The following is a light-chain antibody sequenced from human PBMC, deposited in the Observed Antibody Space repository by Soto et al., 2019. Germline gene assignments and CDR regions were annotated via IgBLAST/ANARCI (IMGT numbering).Light chain of an antibody. Sequence: QLVLTQPASVSGSPGQSITISCTGTSSDVGAYDYVSWYQQHPGKAPKFMIYEVTNRPSGVSHRFSGSKSGNTASLTISGLQAEDEADYYCTSYTSSSTYVFGTGTKLTVL. J-gene: IGLJ1*01. V-gene: IGLV2-14*01. CDR2: EVT. CDR3: TSYTSSSTYV. CDR1: SSDVGAYDY.